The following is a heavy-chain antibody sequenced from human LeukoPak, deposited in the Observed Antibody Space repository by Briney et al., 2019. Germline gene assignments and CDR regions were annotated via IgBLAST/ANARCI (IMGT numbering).Heavy chain of an antibody. Sequence: GASVKVSCKTSGYTFTDHHLHWVRQAPAQGLEWMGWINPDNGITNNAQKFQGRVTLTRDTSISTAYMELSRLTSDDTAVYYCAREGTITVAASFDHWGQGTLVPVSS. V-gene: IGHV1-2*02. CDR1: GYTFTDHH. J-gene: IGHJ4*02. D-gene: IGHD6-19*01. CDR2: INPDNGIT. CDR3: AREGTITVAASFDH.